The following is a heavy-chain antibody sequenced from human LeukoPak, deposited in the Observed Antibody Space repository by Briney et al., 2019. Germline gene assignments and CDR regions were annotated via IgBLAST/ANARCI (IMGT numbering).Heavy chain of an antibody. V-gene: IGHV4-30-4*01. CDR1: GGSISSGDYY. D-gene: IGHD5-18*01. CDR2: IYYSGST. Sequence: SETLSLTCTVSGGSISSGDYYWSWLRQPPGKGLEWIGYIYYSGSTYYNPSLKSRVTISVDTSKNQFSLKLSSVTAADTAVYYCARDRYSYGFDYWGQGTLVTVSS. CDR3: ARDRYSYGFDY. J-gene: IGHJ4*02.